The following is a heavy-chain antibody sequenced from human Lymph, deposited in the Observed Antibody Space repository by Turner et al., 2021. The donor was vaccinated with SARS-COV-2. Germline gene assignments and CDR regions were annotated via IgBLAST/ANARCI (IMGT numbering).Heavy chain of an antibody. V-gene: IGHV3-33*01. CDR1: GSTFSSYG. D-gene: IGHD3-22*01. Sequence: QVQLVESGGGVVQPGRSLRPSCAASGSTFSSYGMHWVRQAPGKGLEWVAFIWYDGSNKYYADSVKGRFTISRDNSKNTLYLQMNSLRAEDTAVYYCARGIYDSGGYLSYYFDYWGQGTLVTVSS. J-gene: IGHJ4*02. CDR2: IWYDGSNK. CDR3: ARGIYDSGGYLSYYFDY.